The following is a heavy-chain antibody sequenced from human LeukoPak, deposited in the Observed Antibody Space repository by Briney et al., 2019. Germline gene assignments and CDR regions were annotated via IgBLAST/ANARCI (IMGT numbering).Heavy chain of an antibody. J-gene: IGHJ4*02. Sequence: SVKVSCKASGYTFTSYGISWVRQAPGQGLEWMGGIIPIFGTANYAQKFQGRVTITTDESTSTAYMELSSLRSEDTAVYYCARGRSHGVDDYWGQGTLVTVSS. CDR3: ARGRSHGVDDY. V-gene: IGHV1-69*05. D-gene: IGHD2-8*01. CDR2: IIPIFGTA. CDR1: GYTFTSYG.